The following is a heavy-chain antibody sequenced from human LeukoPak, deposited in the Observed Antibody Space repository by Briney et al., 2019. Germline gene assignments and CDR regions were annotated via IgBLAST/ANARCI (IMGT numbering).Heavy chain of an antibody. CDR2: FEPEEGEHGET. D-gene: IGHD1-1*01. Sequence: ASVKVSCRVSGYSLSDLSIHWVRHVPGKGLEWMGGFEPEEGEHGETIYAQKFEGRLTLTEDTATDTAYMELVSLTSADTAVYYCATDRLEIYALHIWGQGTVVTVSS. V-gene: IGHV1-24*01. J-gene: IGHJ3*02. CDR3: ATDRLEIYALHI. CDR1: GYSLSDLS.